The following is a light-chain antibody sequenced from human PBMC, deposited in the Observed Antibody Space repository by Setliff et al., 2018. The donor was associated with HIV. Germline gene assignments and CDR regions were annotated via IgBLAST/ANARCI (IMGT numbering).Light chain of an antibody. CDR3: CSYTSISTYV. J-gene: IGLJ1*01. CDR2: DVS. Sequence: ALTQPASVSGSPGQSITISCTGTSSDVGRYNYVSWYQQHPGKTPKLIIYDVSKWPSGVSNRFSASKSGNTASLTISGLQAEDEADYYCCSYTSISTYVSGTGTKVTVL. V-gene: IGLV2-14*03. CDR1: SSDVGRYNY.